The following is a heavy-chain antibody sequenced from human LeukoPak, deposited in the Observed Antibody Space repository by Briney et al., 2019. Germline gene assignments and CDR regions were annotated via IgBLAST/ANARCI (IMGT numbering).Heavy chain of an antibody. Sequence: ASQTLSLTCTVSGGSISSGDYYWSWIRQPPGKGLEWIGYIYYSGSTYYNPSLKSRVTISVDTSKNQFSLKLSSVTAADTAVYYCARVLTTVTTPDYWGQGTLVTVSS. J-gene: IGHJ4*02. CDR3: ARVLTTVTTPDY. CDR2: IYYSGST. V-gene: IGHV4-30-4*01. D-gene: IGHD4-17*01. CDR1: GGSISSGDYY.